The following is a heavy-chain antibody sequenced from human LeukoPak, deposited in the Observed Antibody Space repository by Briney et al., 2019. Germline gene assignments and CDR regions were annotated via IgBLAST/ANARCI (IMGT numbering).Heavy chain of an antibody. CDR1: GASISGYY. CDR3: ARGPAWHFNY. D-gene: IGHD5-12*01. Sequence: SETLSLTCTVSGASISGYYWNWIRQPPGKGLEWIGYIYYSGSTNYNPSLMSRVTISEDTSKNQFSLKLSSVTAADTAIYYCARGPAWHFNYWGQGTLVTVSS. V-gene: IGHV4-59*01. J-gene: IGHJ4*02. CDR2: IYYSGST.